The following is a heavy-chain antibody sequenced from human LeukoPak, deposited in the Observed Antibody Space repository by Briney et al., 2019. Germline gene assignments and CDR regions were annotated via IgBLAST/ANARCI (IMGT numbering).Heavy chain of an antibody. CDR1: GGSISSYY. D-gene: IGHD6-6*01. CDR2: IYYSGST. V-gene: IGHV4-59*01. J-gene: IGHJ2*01. Sequence: SETLSLTCTVSGGSISSYYWSWIRQPPGKGLEWIGYIYYSGSTNYNPSLKSRVTISVDTSKNQFSLKLSSVTAADTAVYYCARNVQVLRNWYFDLWGRGTLVTVSS. CDR3: ARNVQVLRNWYFDL.